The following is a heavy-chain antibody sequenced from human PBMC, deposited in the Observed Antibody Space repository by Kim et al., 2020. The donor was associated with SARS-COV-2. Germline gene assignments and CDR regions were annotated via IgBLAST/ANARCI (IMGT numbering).Heavy chain of an antibody. CDR1: GFTVSRKY. V-gene: IGHV3-53*01. D-gene: IGHD5-12*01. CDR3: AGGLEWLCFDC. Sequence: LSLTCAASGFTVSRKYMTWVRQAPGKGLEWVAVIYQGDKTNYADSVKGRFTISRDNSEKTLFLQMNSLRVEDTAVYFCAGGLEWLCFDCWGQGTLVTVSP. J-gene: IGHJ4*02. CDR2: IYQGDKT.